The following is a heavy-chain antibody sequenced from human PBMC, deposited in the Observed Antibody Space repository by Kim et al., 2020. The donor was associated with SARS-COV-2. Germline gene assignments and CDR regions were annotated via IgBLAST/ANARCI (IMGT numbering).Heavy chain of an antibody. Sequence: GGSLRLSCAASGFTFSSYSMNWVRQAPGKGLEWVSSISSSSSYIYYADSVKGRFTISRDNAKNSLYLQMNSLRAEDTAVYYCAREKELPDRAYYYYYGMDVWGQGTTVTVSS. CDR1: GFTFSSYS. J-gene: IGHJ6*02. V-gene: IGHV3-21*01. CDR3: AREKELPDRAYYYYYGMDV. D-gene: IGHD1-26*01. CDR2: ISSSSSYI.